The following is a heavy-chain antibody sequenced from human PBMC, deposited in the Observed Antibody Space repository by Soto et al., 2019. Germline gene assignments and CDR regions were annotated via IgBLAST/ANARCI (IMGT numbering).Heavy chain of an antibody. CDR1: GFTFSSYA. CDR2: ISYDGSNK. J-gene: IGHJ6*02. V-gene: IGHV3-30-3*01. Sequence: GGSLRLSCAASGFTFSSYAMHWVRQAPGKGLEWVAVISYDGSNKYYADSVKGRFTISRDNSKNTLYLQMNSLRAEDTAVYYCARDENYDSSGYYYEPYYYYGMDVWGQGTTVTVSS. CDR3: ARDENYDSSGYYYEPYYYYGMDV. D-gene: IGHD3-22*01.